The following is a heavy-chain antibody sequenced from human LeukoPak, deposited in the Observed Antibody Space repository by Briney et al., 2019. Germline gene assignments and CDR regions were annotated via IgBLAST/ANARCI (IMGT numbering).Heavy chain of an antibody. CDR3: ARGPNSNWSGLDF. V-gene: IGHV3-74*01. D-gene: IGHD6-6*01. CDR2: ISPTGSTT. J-gene: IGHJ4*02. CDR1: GFSFSGHW. Sequence: GGSLRLSCTASGFSFSGHWMHWARQLPGKGLVWVSRISPTGSTTSYADSVKGRFTVSRDNAKNTLYLQVNNLRAEDTAVYYCARGPNSNWSGLDFWGQRTLLTVSS.